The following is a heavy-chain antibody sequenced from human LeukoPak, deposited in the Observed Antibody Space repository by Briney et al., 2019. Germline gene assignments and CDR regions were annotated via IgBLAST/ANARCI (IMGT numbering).Heavy chain of an antibody. V-gene: IGHV1-69*04. CDR1: RGTFSSYA. Sequence: ASVKVSCKASRGTFSSYAISWVRQAPGQGLEWMGRIIPILGIANYAQKFQGRVTITADKSTSTAYMELSSLRSEDTAVYYCANIVATPGPDYWGQGTLVTVSS. J-gene: IGHJ4*02. D-gene: IGHD5-12*01. CDR3: ANIVATPGPDY. CDR2: IIPILGIA.